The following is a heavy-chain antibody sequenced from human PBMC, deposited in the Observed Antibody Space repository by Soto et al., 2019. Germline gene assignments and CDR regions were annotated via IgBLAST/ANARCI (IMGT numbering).Heavy chain of an antibody. D-gene: IGHD2-2*01. Sequence: ASVKVSCKASGYTFTSYAMHWVRQAPGQRLEWMGWINAGNGNTKYSQKFQGRVTITRDTSASTAYMELSSLRSEDTAVYYCARDRVGVVPDNDAFDIWGQGTMVTVSS. CDR1: GYTFTSYA. CDR3: ARDRVGVVPDNDAFDI. CDR2: INAGNGNT. J-gene: IGHJ3*02. V-gene: IGHV1-3*01.